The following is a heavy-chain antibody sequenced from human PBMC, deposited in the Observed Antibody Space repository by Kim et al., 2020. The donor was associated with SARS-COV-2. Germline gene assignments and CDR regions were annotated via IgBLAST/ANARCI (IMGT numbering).Heavy chain of an antibody. V-gene: IGHV3-23*01. CDR1: GFTFSSYA. CDR3: AKDMSSGSGSYVFDY. J-gene: IGHJ4*02. CDR2: ISGSGGST. D-gene: IGHD3-10*01. Sequence: GGSLRLSCAASGFTFSSYAMSWVRQAPGKGLEWVLAISGSGGSTYYADSVKGRFTISRDNSKNTLYLQMNSLRAEDTAVYYCAKDMSSGSGSYVFDYWGQGTLVTVSS.